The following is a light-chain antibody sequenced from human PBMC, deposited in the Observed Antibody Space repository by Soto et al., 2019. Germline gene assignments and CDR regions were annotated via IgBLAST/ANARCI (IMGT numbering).Light chain of an antibody. Sequence: QPVLTQPASVSGSPGQSITISCTETSSDVGGYKYVSWYQQHPGKAPKLMIYDVSNRPSGVSNRFSGSKSGNMASLTISGLQAEDEADYYCSSYTSSSTYVFGTGTQLTVL. V-gene: IGLV2-14*03. CDR3: SSYTSSSTYV. J-gene: IGLJ1*01. CDR1: SSDVGGYKY. CDR2: DVS.